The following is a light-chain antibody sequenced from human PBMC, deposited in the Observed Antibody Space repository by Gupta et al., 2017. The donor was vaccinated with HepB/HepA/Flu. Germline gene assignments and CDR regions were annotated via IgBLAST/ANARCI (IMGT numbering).Light chain of an antibody. V-gene: IGKV3-20*01. CDR1: QSVRSSY. Sequence: ILLTQSPGTLSLSPGERPTLSCRASQSVRSSYLAWYQQKPGQAPRLLLYGASNRATGLPDRFSGSGSGTDFTLTISRLEPEDFTVYYCQQYGSSHRTFGQGTKVEI. CDR3: QQYGSSHRT. J-gene: IGKJ1*01. CDR2: GAS.